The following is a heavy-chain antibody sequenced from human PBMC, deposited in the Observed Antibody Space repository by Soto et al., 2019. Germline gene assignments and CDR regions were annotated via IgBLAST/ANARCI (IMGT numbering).Heavy chain of an antibody. J-gene: IGHJ4*02. CDR1: GFTFSSYG. D-gene: IGHD1-26*01. Sequence: QVQLVESGGGVVQPGRSLRLSCAASGFTFSSYGMHWVRQAPGKGLEWVAVTWYDGSNKYYADSVKGRFTISRDNSKNTLYLQMNSLRAEDTAVYYCARDRVSYYSGVDYWGQGTLVTVSS. V-gene: IGHV3-33*01. CDR2: TWYDGSNK. CDR3: ARDRVSYYSGVDY.